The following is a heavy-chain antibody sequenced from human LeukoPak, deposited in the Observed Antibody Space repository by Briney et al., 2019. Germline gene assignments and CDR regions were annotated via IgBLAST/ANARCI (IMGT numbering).Heavy chain of an antibody. Sequence: GASVKVSCKASGYTFTSYDINWVRQATGQGLEWMGWMNPNCGNTGYAQKFQGRVTMTRNTSISTAYMELSSLRSEDTAVYYSARPPNCSSTSCYGYYYGMDVWGQGTTVTVSS. J-gene: IGHJ6*02. D-gene: IGHD2-2*01. V-gene: IGHV1-8*01. CDR3: ARPPNCSSTSCYGYYYGMDV. CDR1: GYTFTSYD. CDR2: MNPNCGNT.